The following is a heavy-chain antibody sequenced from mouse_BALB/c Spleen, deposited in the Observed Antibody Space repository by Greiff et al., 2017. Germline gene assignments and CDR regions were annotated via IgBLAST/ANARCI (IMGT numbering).Heavy chain of an antibody. V-gene: IGHV5-4*02. Sequence: EVMLVESGGGLVKPGGSLKLSCAASGFTFSDYYMYWVRQTPEKRLEWVATISDGGSYTYYPDSVKGRFTISRDNAKNNLYLQMSSLKSEDTAMYYCARGTLYDWFAYWGQGTLVTVSA. CDR3: ARGTLYDWFAY. J-gene: IGHJ3*01. D-gene: IGHD2-12*01. CDR1: GFTFSDYY. CDR2: ISDGGSYT.